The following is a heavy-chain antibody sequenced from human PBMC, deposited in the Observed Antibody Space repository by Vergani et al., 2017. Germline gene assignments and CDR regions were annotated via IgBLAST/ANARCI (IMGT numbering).Heavy chain of an antibody. V-gene: IGHV3-74*01. J-gene: IGHJ5*01. CDR1: GFSFSGYW. CDR3: VRARXSGPCFMSNWFDS. Sequence: EVQLVESGGGLIHPGGSLRLSCEGSGFSFSGYWMHWVRQSPEKGLVWVSRIKSDGSITNYADSVKGRFTISRDKAKNTLYLEMNSLRGDDTAIYYCVRARXSGPCFMSNWFDSWGQGTLVTVSS. D-gene: IGHD2-15*01. CDR2: IKSDGSIT.